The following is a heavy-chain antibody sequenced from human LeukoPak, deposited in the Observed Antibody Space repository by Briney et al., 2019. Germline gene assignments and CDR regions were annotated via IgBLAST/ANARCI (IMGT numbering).Heavy chain of an antibody. J-gene: IGHJ4*02. Sequence: GGSLRLSCAASGFTFSSYAMSWVRQAPGKGLEWVSTISGSGGGTFYADSVKGRFTISRDNSKNTLYLQMNSLRAEDTAVYYCARDPRQLERLGFDYWGQGTLVTVSS. CDR2: ISGSGGGT. CDR1: GFTFSSYA. D-gene: IGHD1-1*01. V-gene: IGHV3-23*01. CDR3: ARDPRQLERLGFDY.